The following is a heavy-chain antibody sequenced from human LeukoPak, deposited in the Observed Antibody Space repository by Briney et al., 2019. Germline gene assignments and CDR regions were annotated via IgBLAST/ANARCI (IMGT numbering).Heavy chain of an antibody. CDR3: ARSRYGDYVDY. CDR2: INHSGST. V-gene: IGHV4-39*07. Sequence: SETLSLTCTVSGDSISSNTYYWSWIRQPPGKGLEWIGEINHSGSTNYNPSLKSRVTISVDTSKNQFSLKLSSVTAADTAVYYCARSRYGDYVDYWGQGTLVTVSS. D-gene: IGHD4-17*01. CDR1: GDSISSNTYY. J-gene: IGHJ4*02.